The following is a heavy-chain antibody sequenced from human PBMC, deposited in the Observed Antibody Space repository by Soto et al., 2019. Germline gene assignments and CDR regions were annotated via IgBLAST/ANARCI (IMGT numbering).Heavy chain of an antibody. CDR3: ARQPHIGGDLCYFDP. Sequence: GESLKISCKTSGYSFTSYWIGWVRQRPGKGLEWMGVIFPFDSDTRYSPSFQGHVTISADKSISTAYLQWNSLEASDTAMYYCARQPHIGGDLCYFDPWGLGTLVTVSS. V-gene: IGHV5-51*01. D-gene: IGHD2-21*02. J-gene: IGHJ5*02. CDR2: IFPFDSDT. CDR1: GYSFTSYW.